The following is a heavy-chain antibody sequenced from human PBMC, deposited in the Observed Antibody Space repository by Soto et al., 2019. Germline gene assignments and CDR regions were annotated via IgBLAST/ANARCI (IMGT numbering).Heavy chain of an antibody. CDR1: GGSISGSY. CDR2: VYYTGST. CDR3: ARIVAVPGATIEC. J-gene: IGHJ4*02. V-gene: IGHV4-59*01. Sequence: SETLSLTFSVSGGSISGSYWSWIRQSPRKGLEWLGYVYYTGSTNYSASLRSRVSISVDTSKNEFSLRLSSVTAALTDVYFCARIVAVPGATIECWGQGTQVTV. D-gene: IGHD6-19*01.